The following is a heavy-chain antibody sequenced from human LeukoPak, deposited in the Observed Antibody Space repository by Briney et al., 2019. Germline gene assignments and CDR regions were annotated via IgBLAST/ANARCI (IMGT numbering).Heavy chain of an antibody. J-gene: IGHJ4*02. CDR1: GFTFSSYS. CDR3: ARDLVVGATDY. V-gene: IGHV3-48*04. Sequence: GGSLRLSCAASGFTFSSYSMNWVRQAPGKGLEWVSYISSSSSTIYYADSVKGRFTISRDDAKNSVYLQMNSLRAEDTAVYYCARDLVVGATDYWGQGTLVTVSS. CDR2: ISSSSSTI. D-gene: IGHD1-26*01.